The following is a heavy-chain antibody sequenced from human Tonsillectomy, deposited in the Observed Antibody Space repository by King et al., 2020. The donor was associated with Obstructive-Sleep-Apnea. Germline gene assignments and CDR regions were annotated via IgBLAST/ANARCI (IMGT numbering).Heavy chain of an antibody. D-gene: IGHD3-16*02. J-gene: IGHJ4*02. CDR3: ARSAYYDYIWGSYRWGYFDY. V-gene: IGHV1-69*10. CDR2: IIPVNGIT. Sequence: QLVQSGAEVKRPGSSVKVSCKASGGTFSTFAISWVRQAPGQGLEWMGGIIPVNGITKYAQKIQGRVTITADKSTTTAYMELSSLRAEDTAVYYCARSAYYDYIWGSYRWGYFDYWGQGTLITVSS. CDR1: GGTFSTFA.